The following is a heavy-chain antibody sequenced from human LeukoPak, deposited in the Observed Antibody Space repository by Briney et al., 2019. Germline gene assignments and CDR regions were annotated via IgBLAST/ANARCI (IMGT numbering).Heavy chain of an antibody. Sequence: ASVKVSCKASGYTFTSYGISWVRQAPGQGLEWMGWISAYNGNTNYAQKLQGRVTMTTDTSTSTAYMELRSLRSDDTAVYYCARVGGDIVVVPAATEDYYYYYGMDVWGKGTTVTVSS. CDR3: ARVGGDIVVVPAATEDYYYYYGMDV. J-gene: IGHJ6*04. CDR1: GYTFTSYG. D-gene: IGHD2-2*01. V-gene: IGHV1-18*04. CDR2: ISAYNGNT.